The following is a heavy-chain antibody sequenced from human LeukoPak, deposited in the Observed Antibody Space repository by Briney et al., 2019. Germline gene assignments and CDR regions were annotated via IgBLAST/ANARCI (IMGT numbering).Heavy chain of an antibody. CDR3: ARAYSIAAVFDY. CDR2: IYYSGST. Sequence: SETLSLTCTVSGGSISSGGYYWSWIRQHPGKGLEWIGYIYYSGSTYYNPSLKSRVTMSVDTSKNQFSLNLNSVTAADTAMYYCARAYSIAAVFDYWGQGTLVTVSS. D-gene: IGHD6-13*01. CDR1: GGSISSGGYY. J-gene: IGHJ4*02. V-gene: IGHV4-61*08.